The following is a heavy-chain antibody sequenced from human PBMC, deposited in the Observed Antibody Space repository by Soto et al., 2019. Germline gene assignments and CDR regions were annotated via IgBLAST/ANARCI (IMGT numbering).Heavy chain of an antibody. Sequence: SETLSLTCTVSGGSISSYYWSWIRQPPGKGLEWIGYIYYSGSTNYNPSLKSRVTISVDTSKNQFSLKLSSVTAAGTAVYYCARDADYGDYVFAFDIWGQGTMVTVSS. CDR2: IYYSGST. V-gene: IGHV4-59*01. J-gene: IGHJ3*02. CDR1: GGSISSYY. CDR3: ARDADYGDYVFAFDI. D-gene: IGHD4-17*01.